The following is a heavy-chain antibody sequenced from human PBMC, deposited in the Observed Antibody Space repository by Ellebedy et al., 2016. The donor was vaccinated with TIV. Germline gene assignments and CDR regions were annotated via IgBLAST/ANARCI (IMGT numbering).Heavy chain of an antibody. CDR1: GYTFTSYA. V-gene: IGHV1-3*01. CDR3: ARDRSSSSIYDY. CDR2: INAGNGDT. D-gene: IGHD6-6*01. Sequence: ASVKVSCKASGYTFTSYAMHWVRQAPGQRLEWMGWINAGNGDTTYSQRFQGRVTITRDTSASTAYMELSSLRFEDTAVYYCARDRSSSSIYDYWGQGTLVTVSS. J-gene: IGHJ4*02.